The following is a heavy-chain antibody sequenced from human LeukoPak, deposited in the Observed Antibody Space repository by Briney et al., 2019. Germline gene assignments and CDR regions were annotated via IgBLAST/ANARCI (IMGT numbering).Heavy chain of an antibody. CDR3: ARAVLAWLWVWFDP. CDR2: IIPIFGTA. J-gene: IGHJ5*02. Sequence: RASVKVSRKASGGTFSSYAISGVRQAPGQGLEWMGGIIPIFGTANYARKFHGRVTLTADEPTRTAYMALSNLRSSDAAVYYWARAVLAWLWVWFDPWGKGTLVTVSS. V-gene: IGHV1-69*01. D-gene: IGHD3-3*01. CDR1: GGTFSSYA.